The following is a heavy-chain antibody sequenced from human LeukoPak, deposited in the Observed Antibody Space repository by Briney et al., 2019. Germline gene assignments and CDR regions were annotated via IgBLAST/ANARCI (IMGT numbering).Heavy chain of an antibody. Sequence: GASVKVSCKASGYTFTSYAMNWVRQAPGQGLEWMGIINPSGGSTSYAQKFQGRVTMTRDMSTSTVYMELSSLRSEDTAVYYCARERSAALDYWGQGTLVTVSS. V-gene: IGHV1-46*01. J-gene: IGHJ4*02. CDR3: ARERSAALDY. CDR2: INPSGGST. D-gene: IGHD6-13*01. CDR1: GYTFTSYA.